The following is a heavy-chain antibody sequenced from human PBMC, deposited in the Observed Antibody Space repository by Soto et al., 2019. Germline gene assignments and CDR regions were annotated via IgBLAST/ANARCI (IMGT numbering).Heavy chain of an antibody. D-gene: IGHD2-2*01. Sequence: GGSLRLSCAASGFTFSSYAMHWVRQAPGKGLEWVAVISYDGSNKYYADSVKGRFTISRDNSKNTLYLQMNSLRAEDTAVYYCARDVPATHYFDYWGQGTLVTVSS. CDR3: ARDVPATHYFDY. CDR1: GFTFSSYA. V-gene: IGHV3-30*04. J-gene: IGHJ4*02. CDR2: ISYDGSNK.